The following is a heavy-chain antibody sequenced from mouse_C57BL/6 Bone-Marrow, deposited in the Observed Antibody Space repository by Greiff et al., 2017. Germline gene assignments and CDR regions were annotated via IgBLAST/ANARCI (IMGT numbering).Heavy chain of an antibody. J-gene: IGHJ2*01. CDR3: ARPLYYSNCEGDF. Sequence: EVKLMESGGGLVQPGESLKLSCESNEYEFPSHDMSWVRKTPEKRLELVAAINSDGGSTYYPDTMERRFIISRDKAKKTLYLQMTSLRSEDTALYYCARPLYYSNCEGDFWGQGTTLTVSS. CDR1: EYEFPSHD. D-gene: IGHD2-5*01. V-gene: IGHV5-2*01. CDR2: INSDGGST.